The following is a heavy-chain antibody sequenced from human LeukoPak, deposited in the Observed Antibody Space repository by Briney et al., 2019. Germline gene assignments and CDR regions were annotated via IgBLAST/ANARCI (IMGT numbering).Heavy chain of an antibody. CDR3: ARLEVARGVMLGLDV. CDR2: MYSGGTT. V-gene: IGHV3-66*04. Sequence: GGSLRLSCAVSGFDVSSSYVNWVRQAPGKGLERVAVMYSGGTTYYSDSVKGRFTISRDNSKNTVSLQINSLRVEGTAMYYCARLEVARGVMLGLDVWGQGTTVTVSS. J-gene: IGHJ6*02. CDR1: GFDVSSSY. D-gene: IGHD3-10*01.